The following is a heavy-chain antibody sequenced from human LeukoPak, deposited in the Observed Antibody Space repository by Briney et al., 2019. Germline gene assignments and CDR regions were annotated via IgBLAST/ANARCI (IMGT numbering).Heavy chain of an antibody. CDR2: IYYSGST. CDR1: GGSISSSSYY. D-gene: IGHD3-22*01. V-gene: IGHV4-39*07. CDR3: ARDLITMIVHWFDP. J-gene: IGHJ5*02. Sequence: PSETLSLTCTVSGGSISSSSYYWGWIRQPPGKGLEWIGSIYYSGSTYYNPSLKSRVTISVDTSKNQFSLKLSSVTAADTAVYYCARDLITMIVHWFDPWGQGTLVTVSS.